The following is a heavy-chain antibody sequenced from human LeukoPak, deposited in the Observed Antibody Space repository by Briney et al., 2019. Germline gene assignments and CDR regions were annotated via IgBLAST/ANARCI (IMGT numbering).Heavy chain of an antibody. J-gene: IGHJ4*02. CDR3: ARVDLYCSSTSCYSFAY. CDR1: GYSFTSYW. V-gene: IGHV5-51*03. D-gene: IGHD2-2*01. CDR2: IYPGDSDT. Sequence: GESLKISCKGFGYSFTSYWIAWGRQMPGKGVEWMGIIYPGDSDTRYSPSFQGQVTISGDKSISTVYLQWSSLKASDTAMYSCARVDLYCSSTSCYSFAYWGQGTLVTVSS.